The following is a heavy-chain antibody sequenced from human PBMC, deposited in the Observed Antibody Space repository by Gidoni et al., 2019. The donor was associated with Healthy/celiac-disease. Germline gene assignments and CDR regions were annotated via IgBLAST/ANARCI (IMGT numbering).Heavy chain of an antibody. CDR1: GGSISSYY. J-gene: IGHJ5*02. CDR3: ARARSSSWYRWFDP. V-gene: IGHV4-59*01. Sequence: QVQLQASGPGLVKPSDTLSLTCTVSGGSISSYYWSWIRQPPGKGLAWIGYIYSSGSTNYNPSLKSRFTISVETSKNQFSLKLSSVTAADTAVYYCARARSSSWYRWFDPWGQGTLVTVSS. D-gene: IGHD6-13*01. CDR2: IYSSGST.